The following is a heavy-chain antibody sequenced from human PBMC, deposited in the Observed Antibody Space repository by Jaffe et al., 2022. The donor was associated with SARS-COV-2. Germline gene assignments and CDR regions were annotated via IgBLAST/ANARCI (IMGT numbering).Heavy chain of an antibody. CDR3: TRGGPAYNYNDV. Sequence: QVQLQESGPGLVKPSETLSLTCTVSGGSISPYYWSWIRQPPGKGLEWIGYIYYTGSTSYNPSLKSRLTISLDMSKNHFSLKLSSVTAADTAVYYCTRGGPAYNYNDVWGQGTLVTISS. D-gene: IGHD3-16*01. J-gene: IGHJ4*02. CDR1: GGSISPYY. V-gene: IGHV4-59*01. CDR2: IYYTGST.